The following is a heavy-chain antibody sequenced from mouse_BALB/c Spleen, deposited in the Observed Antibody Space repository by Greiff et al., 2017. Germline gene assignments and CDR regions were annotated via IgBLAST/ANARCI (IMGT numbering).Heavy chain of an antibody. V-gene: IGHV1-18*01. J-gene: IGHJ4*01. Sequence: EVQLQQSGPELVKPGASVKIPCKASGYTFTDYNMDWVKQSHGKSLEWIGDINPNNGGTIYNQKFKGKATLTVDKSSSTAYMELRSLTSEDTAVYYCAREEGLRNYAHYAMDYWGQGTSVTVSS. CDR1: GYTFTDYN. CDR3: AREEGLRNYAHYAMDY. D-gene: IGHD2-5*01. CDR2: INPNNGGT.